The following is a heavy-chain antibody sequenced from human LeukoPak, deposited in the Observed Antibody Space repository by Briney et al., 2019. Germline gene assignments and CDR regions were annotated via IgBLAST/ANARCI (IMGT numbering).Heavy chain of an antibody. CDR1: GYTLAKLS. J-gene: IGHJ4*02. Sequence: ASVKVSCKVSGYTLAKLSIHWVRQAPGEGLEWMGGFHPEYYETIYAQKFQGRVAMTEDTSTDTAYMELSSLRSEDTAVYYCATAAYWGQGTLVTVSS. V-gene: IGHV1-24*01. CDR2: FHPEYYET. CDR3: ATAAY.